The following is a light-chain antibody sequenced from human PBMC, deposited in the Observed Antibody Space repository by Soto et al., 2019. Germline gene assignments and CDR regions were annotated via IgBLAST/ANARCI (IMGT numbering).Light chain of an antibody. J-gene: IGKJ4*01. CDR2: YAS. V-gene: IGKV3-11*01. Sequence: VLTQSPATLSLSPGERATLSCRASQTVSRYLAWYQQKPGQAPRLLIYYASNSATGIPARFSGSGSGTDYTLTISSLVPDDVAVYYCQQRSTWPLFTFGGGTKVEI. CDR1: QTVSRY. CDR3: QQRSTWPLFT.